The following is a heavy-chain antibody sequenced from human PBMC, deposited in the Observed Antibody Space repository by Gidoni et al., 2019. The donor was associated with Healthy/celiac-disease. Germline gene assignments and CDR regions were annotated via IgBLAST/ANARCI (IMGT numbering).Heavy chain of an antibody. CDR1: GFTFSSYA. D-gene: IGHD3-22*01. CDR3: ARESYYDSSGYKGYGMDV. V-gene: IGHV3-30-3*01. Sequence: QVQLVESGGGVVQPGRSLRLSCAASGFTFSSYAMHWVRQAPGKGLEGVAVISYDGSNKYYADSVKGRFTISRDNSKNTLYLQMNSLRAEDTAVYYCARESYYDSSGYKGYGMDVWGQGTTVTVSS. CDR2: ISYDGSNK. J-gene: IGHJ6*02.